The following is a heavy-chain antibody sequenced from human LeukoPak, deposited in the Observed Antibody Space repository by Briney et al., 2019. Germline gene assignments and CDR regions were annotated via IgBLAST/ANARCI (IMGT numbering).Heavy chain of an antibody. D-gene: IGHD1-1*01. CDR3: AKRPLQQDDY. CDR1: GFTFSDYY. J-gene: IGHJ4*02. CDR2: ISGSGGST. V-gene: IGHV3-23*01. Sequence: PGGSLRLSCAASGFTFSDYYMSWIRQAPGKGLEWVSAISGSGGSTYYADSVKGRFTISRDNSKNTLYLQMNSLRAEDTAVYYCAKRPLQQDDYWGQGTLVTVPP.